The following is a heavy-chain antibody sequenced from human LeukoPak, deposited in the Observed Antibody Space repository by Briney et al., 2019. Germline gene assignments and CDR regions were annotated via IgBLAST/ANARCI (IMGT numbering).Heavy chain of an antibody. V-gene: IGHV3-74*01. Sequence: APLRSSCTPSGITLSGNLLHWVRQAPGKGLVGVARINCDVSSTSYAYSVKGRFTISRDSAKNTLFLQMNSLRVEDTAVYYCVSGLMAAGGTGANYWGQGTLVTVSS. CDR2: INCDVSST. J-gene: IGHJ4*02. CDR3: VSGLMAAGGTGANY. CDR1: GITLSGNL. D-gene: IGHD6-13*01.